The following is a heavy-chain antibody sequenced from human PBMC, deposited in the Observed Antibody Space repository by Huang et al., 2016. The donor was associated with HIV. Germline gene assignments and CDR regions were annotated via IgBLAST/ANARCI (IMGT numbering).Heavy chain of an antibody. CDR3: ARALSGNFLSTMDV. Sequence: QVHLVQSGAEVKKPGASVKVSCKASGYTFNNYDINWVRQATGQGLEWMGWMNTKSGNTGYLQKLQGRVIMTRNTSISTAYMELSGLRSEDTAVYYCARALSGNFLSTMDVWGQGTTVTV. CDR1: GYTFNNYD. V-gene: IGHV1-8*01. J-gene: IGHJ6*02. CDR2: MNTKSGNT. D-gene: IGHD1-26*01.